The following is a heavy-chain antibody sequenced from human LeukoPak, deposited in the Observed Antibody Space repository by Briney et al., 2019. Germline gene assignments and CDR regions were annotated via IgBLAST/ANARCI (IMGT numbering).Heavy chain of an antibody. CDR2: IYYSGNT. J-gene: IGHJ6*03. D-gene: IGHD2-15*01. CDR1: SDSISGYY. V-gene: IGHV4-59*01. CDR3: ARGYSSYYYYMDV. Sequence: SETLSLTCSVSSDSISGYYWSWLRQPPGKGLEWIGYIYYSGNTYYNPSLKSRVTISLDTSKNQFSLKMNSMTAADTAVYYCARGYSSYYYYMDVWGKGTTVTISS.